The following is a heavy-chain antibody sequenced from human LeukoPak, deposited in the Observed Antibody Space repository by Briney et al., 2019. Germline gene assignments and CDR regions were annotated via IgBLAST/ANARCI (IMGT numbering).Heavy chain of an antibody. J-gene: IGHJ6*03. CDR2: ISSSSSTI. V-gene: IGHV3-48*01. Sequence: GGSLRLSCAASGFTFSSYSMNWVRQAPGKGLEWVSYISSSSSTIYYADSVKGRFTISRDNAKNTLYLQMNSLRAEDTAVYYCAKDLEDIVVVPAAIHYYYYYYMDVWGKGTTVTISS. D-gene: IGHD2-2*01. CDR3: AKDLEDIVVVPAAIHYYYYYYMDV. CDR1: GFTFSSYS.